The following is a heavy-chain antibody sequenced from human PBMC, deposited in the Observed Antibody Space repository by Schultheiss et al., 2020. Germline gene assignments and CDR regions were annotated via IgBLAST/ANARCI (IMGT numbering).Heavy chain of an antibody. D-gene: IGHD6-13*01. J-gene: IGHJ3*02. CDR2: IVVGSGNT. CDR1: GFTFTSSA. V-gene: IGHV1-58*01. Sequence: SVKVSCKASGFTFTSSAVQWVRQARGQRLEWIGWIVVGSGNTNYAQKFQGWVTMTRDTSISTAYMELSRLRSDDTAVYYCARDRSSSWYRGDDAFDIWGQGTMVTVSS. CDR3: ARDRSSSWYRGDDAFDI.